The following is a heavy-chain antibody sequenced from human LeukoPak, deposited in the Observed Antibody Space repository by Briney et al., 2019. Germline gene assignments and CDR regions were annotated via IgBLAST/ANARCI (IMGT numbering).Heavy chain of an antibody. J-gene: IGHJ3*02. V-gene: IGHV3-9*01. Sequence: PGGSLRLSCAASGFTFDDYAMHWVRQAPGKGLEWVSGISWNSGSIGYADSVKGRFTISRDNAKNSLYLQMNSLRAEDTTLYYCAKDPDYDPHQGGAFDIWGQGTMVTVSS. CDR3: AKDPDYDPHQGGAFDI. CDR2: ISWNSGSI. D-gene: IGHD3-22*01. CDR1: GFTFDDYA.